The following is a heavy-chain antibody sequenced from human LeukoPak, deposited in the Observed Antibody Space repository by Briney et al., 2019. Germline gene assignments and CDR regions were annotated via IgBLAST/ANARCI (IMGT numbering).Heavy chain of an antibody. J-gene: IGHJ5*02. V-gene: IGHV4-59*01. CDR1: GGSISSYY. CDR3: ARASIAVADTGFAP. CDR2: IYYSGST. D-gene: IGHD6-19*01. Sequence: SETLSLTCTVSGGSISSYYWSWIRQPPGKGLEWIGYIYYSGSTNYNPSLKSRVTISVDTSKNQFSLKLSSVTAADTAVYYCARASIAVADTGFAPWGQGTLVTVSS.